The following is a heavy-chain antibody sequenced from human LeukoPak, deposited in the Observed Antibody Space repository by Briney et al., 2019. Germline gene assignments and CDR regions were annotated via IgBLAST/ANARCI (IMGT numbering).Heavy chain of an antibody. Sequence: PGGSLRLSCAASGFTFSSYSMNWVRQAPGKGLEWVSSISSSSSYIYYADSVKGRFTFSRDNAKNSLYLQMNSLRAEDTAVYYCAKDSLYSNYVIWDAFDIWGQGTMVTVSS. J-gene: IGHJ3*02. CDR1: GFTFSSYS. CDR3: AKDSLYSNYVIWDAFDI. V-gene: IGHV3-21*01. CDR2: ISSSSSYI. D-gene: IGHD4-11*01.